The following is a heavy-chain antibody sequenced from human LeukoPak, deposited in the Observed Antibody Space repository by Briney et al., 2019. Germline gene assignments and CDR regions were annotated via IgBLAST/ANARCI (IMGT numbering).Heavy chain of an antibody. CDR2: ISSSGSTI. CDR3: AGTEYQLLPI. D-gene: IGHD2-2*01. V-gene: IGHV3-11*01. CDR1: GFTFSDYY. Sequence: RTGGSLSLSCAASGFTFSDYYMSWIRQAPGKGLEWVSYISSSGSTIYYADSVKGRFTISRDNAKNSLYLQMNSLRAEDTAVYYCAGTEYQLLPIWGQGTMVTVSS. J-gene: IGHJ3*02.